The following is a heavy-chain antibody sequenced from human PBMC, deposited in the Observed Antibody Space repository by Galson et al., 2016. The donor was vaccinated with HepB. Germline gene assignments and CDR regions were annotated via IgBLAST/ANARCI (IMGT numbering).Heavy chain of an antibody. J-gene: IGHJ5*02. CDR3: ARVVTPMAAANRGFGS. CDR2: ITPGSTYH. V-gene: IGHV3-21*01. CDR1: GFTFNMYT. D-gene: IGHD6-13*01. Sequence: SLRLSCAASGFTFNMYTMTWVRQAPGKGLEWVSSITPGSTYHHFAAPVKGRFTISRDDAENSLYLHMNSLRAEDTALYYCARVVTPMAAANRGFGSWGQGTQVVVSS.